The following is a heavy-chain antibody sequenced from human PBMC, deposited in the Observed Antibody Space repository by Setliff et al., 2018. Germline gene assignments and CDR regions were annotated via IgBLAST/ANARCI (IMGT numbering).Heavy chain of an antibody. CDR2: IYYSGST. V-gene: IGHV4-39*07. CDR1: GGSISSSSYY. Sequence: SETLSLTCTVSGGSISSSSYYWGWIRQPPGKGLEWIGSIYYSGSTYYNPSLRSRVTISVDTSKNQFSLKLSSVTAADTAVYYCARRETYYNFWSGYFDYWGQGTLVTVSS. CDR3: ARRETYYNFWSGYFDY. J-gene: IGHJ4*02. D-gene: IGHD3-3*01.